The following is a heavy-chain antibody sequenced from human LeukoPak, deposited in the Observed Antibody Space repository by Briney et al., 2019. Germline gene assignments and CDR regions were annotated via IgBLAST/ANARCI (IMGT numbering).Heavy chain of an antibody. Sequence: GASVKVSCKASGYTWTSYAMHWVRQAPGQRLEWMGWINAGNGNTKFSQKYQGRVTITSDTSANTAYMELSSLRSEDTAVYYCARRKQPDTRGFDYWGQGTLVTVSS. CDR3: ARRKQPDTRGFDY. J-gene: IGHJ4*02. CDR1: GYTWTSYA. D-gene: IGHD6-13*01. V-gene: IGHV1-3*01. CDR2: INAGNGNT.